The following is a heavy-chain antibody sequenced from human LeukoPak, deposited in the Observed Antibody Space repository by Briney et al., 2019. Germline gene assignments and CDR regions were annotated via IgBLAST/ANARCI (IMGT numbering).Heavy chain of an antibody. Sequence: GGSLRLSCAASGFTFSSYSMNWVRQAPGKGLEWVSSISSSSSYIYYADSVKGRFTISRDNAKNSLYLQMNSLRAEDTAVYYCARQVLWFGELLDWLDPWGQGTLVTVSS. CDR3: ARQVLWFGELLDWLDP. J-gene: IGHJ5*02. V-gene: IGHV3-21*01. D-gene: IGHD3-10*01. CDR2: ISSSSSYI. CDR1: GFTFSSYS.